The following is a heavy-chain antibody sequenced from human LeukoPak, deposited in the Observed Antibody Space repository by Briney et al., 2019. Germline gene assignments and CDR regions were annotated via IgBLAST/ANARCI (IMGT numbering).Heavy chain of an antibody. J-gene: IGHJ4*02. V-gene: IGHV1-8*03. Sequence: GASVKVSCKASGYTFTSYDINWVRRATGQGPEWMGWMNPNSGNTGYAQKFQGRVTITRNTSISTAYMELSSLRSEDTAVYYCARRYSSSWYDFDYWGQGTLVTVSS. CDR2: MNPNSGNT. D-gene: IGHD6-13*01. CDR3: ARRYSSSWYDFDY. CDR1: GYTFTSYD.